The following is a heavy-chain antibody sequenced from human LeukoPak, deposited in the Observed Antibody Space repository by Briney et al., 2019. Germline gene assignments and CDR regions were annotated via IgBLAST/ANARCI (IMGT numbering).Heavy chain of an antibody. CDR3: ARDLHMYGNSFDF. CDR2: IFHSGST. Sequence: PSETLSLTCTVSSGSISTGNYYWGWVRQPPGKGLEWIANIFHSGSTYYNPSLKSRVTISVDTSKNQFSLNLSSVTAADTAVYYCARDLHMYGNSFDFWGQGTMVTVSS. V-gene: IGHV4-39*07. J-gene: IGHJ3*01. CDR1: SGSISTGNYY. D-gene: IGHD2-8*01.